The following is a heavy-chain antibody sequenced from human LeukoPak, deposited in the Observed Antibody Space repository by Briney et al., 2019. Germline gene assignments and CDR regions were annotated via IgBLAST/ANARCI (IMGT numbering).Heavy chain of an antibody. CDR2: INHSGST. CDR1: GGSISGGCYS. D-gene: IGHD3-3*02. CDR3: ARSRGIGWFDP. J-gene: IGHJ5*02. V-gene: IGHV4-30-2*01. Sequence: SETLSLTGAVSGGSISGGCYSWSWIRQPPGKRLEWIGEINHSGSTNYNPSLKSRVTISVDTSKNQFSLKLSSVTAADTAVYYCARSRGIGWFDPWGQGTLVTVSS.